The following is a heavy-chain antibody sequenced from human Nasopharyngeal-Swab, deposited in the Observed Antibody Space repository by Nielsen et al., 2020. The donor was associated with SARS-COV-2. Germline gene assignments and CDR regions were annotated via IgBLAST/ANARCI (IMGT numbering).Heavy chain of an antibody. CDR2: MNPNSGNT. CDR3: ARGLGYCSSTSCYA. Sequence: ASVQVSCKASGYTFTSYDINWVRQATGQGIEWMGWMNPNSGNTGYAQKFQARVSMTRNTSRRTDYLELSSLRSEDTAVYYCARGLGYCSSTSCYAWGQGTLVTVSS. CDR1: GYTFTSYD. J-gene: IGHJ5*02. V-gene: IGHV1-8*01. D-gene: IGHD2-2*01.